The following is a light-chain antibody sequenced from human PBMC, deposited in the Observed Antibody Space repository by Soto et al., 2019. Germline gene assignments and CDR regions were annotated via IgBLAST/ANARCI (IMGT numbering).Light chain of an antibody. J-gene: IGKJ2*01. V-gene: IGKV1-33*01. CDR2: DAS. CDR3: QQYDNLYT. Sequence: DIQMTQSPSSLSASVGHRVTITCQARQDISNYLTWYQQKPGKAPKLLIYDASNLETGVPSRFSGSGSGTDFTFAISSLQPEDIATYYCQQYDNLYTFGQGTKLEIK. CDR1: QDISNY.